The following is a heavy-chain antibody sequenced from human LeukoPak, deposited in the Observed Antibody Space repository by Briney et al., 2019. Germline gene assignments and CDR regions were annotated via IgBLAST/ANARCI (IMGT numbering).Heavy chain of an antibody. Sequence: SVKVSCKASEATFTTYAISWVRQAPGQGLEWMGGIIPIFGTANYAQKFQGRVTITADESTSTAYMELSSLRSEDTAVYYCARVINPSSYYDRSVPGAFDIWGQGTMVTVSS. V-gene: IGHV1-69*13. CDR1: EATFTTYA. D-gene: IGHD3-22*01. CDR3: ARVINPSSYYDRSVPGAFDI. J-gene: IGHJ3*02. CDR2: IIPIFGTA.